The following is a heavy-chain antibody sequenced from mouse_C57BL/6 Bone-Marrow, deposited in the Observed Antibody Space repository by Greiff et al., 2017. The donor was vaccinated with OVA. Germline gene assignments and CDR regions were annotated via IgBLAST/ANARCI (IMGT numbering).Heavy chain of an antibody. CDR2: IDPSDSYT. Sequence: QVQLQQPGAELVMPGASVKLSCKASGYTFTSYWMHWVKQRPGQGLEWIGEIDPSDSYTNYNQKFKGKSTLTVDKSSSTAYMQLSSLTSEDSAVYDYARDAYYSKPLYAMDYWGQGTSVTVSS. CDR3: ARDAYYSKPLYAMDY. J-gene: IGHJ4*01. CDR1: GYTFTSYW. D-gene: IGHD2-5*01. V-gene: IGHV1-69*01.